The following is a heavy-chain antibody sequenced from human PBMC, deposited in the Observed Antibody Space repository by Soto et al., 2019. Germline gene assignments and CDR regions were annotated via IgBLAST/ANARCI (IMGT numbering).Heavy chain of an antibody. D-gene: IGHD2-8*02. Sequence: SETLSLTCAVSGGSVSSNNWWSWVRQPPGQGLEWIGEIYQTRSTNYNPSLKSRLTISVDKFKNQFSLKLSSVTAADTAVYFCASLGYCSGADCHGTRWGQGILVTVSS. CDR3: ASLGYCSGADCHGTR. V-gene: IGHV4-4*02. J-gene: IGHJ4*01. CDR1: GGSVSSNNW. CDR2: IYQTRST.